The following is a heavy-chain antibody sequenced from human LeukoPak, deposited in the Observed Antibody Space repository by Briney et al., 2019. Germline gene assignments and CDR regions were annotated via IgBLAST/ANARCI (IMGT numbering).Heavy chain of an antibody. CDR3: ARQQSGAH. D-gene: IGHD7-27*01. V-gene: IGHV4-34*01. J-gene: IGHJ4*02. CDR2: INHSGST. Sequence: SETLSLTCAVYGGSFSGYYWSWIRQPPGKGLEWIGEINHSGSTNYNPSLKSRVTISVDTSKNQFTLKLSSVTAADTAVYYCARQQSGAHWGQGTLVTVSS. CDR1: GGSFSGYY.